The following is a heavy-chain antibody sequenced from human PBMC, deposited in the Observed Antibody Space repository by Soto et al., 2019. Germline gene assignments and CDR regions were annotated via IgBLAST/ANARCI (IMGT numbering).Heavy chain of an antibody. CDR2: ISGSGDVI. CDR1: AFKFSDYY. D-gene: IGHD2-15*01. J-gene: IGHJ4*02. CDR3: ARAPDCGEGSCYRHFDL. Sequence: QVQLEESGGGLVKPGGSLRLSCAASAFKFSDYYMSWVRQAPGKGLEWVSYISGSGDVIYYADSVKGRFTISRDNDKKSVHLQMDTLRAEDTALYYCARAPDCGEGSCYRHFDLWGQGTRVAVSS. V-gene: IGHV3-11*01.